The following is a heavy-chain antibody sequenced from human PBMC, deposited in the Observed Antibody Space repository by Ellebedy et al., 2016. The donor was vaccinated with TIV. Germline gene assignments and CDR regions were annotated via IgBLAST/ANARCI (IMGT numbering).Heavy chain of an antibody. CDR2: INPNSGGT. CDR1: GYTFTSYA. V-gene: IGHV1-2*04. D-gene: IGHD4-23*01. J-gene: IGHJ3*02. CDR3: ARGALRWRNAFDI. Sequence: ASVKVSCXASGYTFTSYAMHWVRQAPGQRLEWMGWINPNSGGTNYAQKFQGWVTMTRDTSISTAYMELSRLRSDDTAVYYCARGALRWRNAFDIWGQGTMVTVSS.